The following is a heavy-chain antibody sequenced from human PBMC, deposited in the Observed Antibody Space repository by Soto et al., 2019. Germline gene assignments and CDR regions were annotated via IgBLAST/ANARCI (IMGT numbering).Heavy chain of an antibody. CDR3: ARGHSGYYRDSFEY. CDR2: IIPIFGTG. CDR1: GGTFSSYA. V-gene: IGHV1-69*13. Sequence: SVKASCKASGGTFSSYAISWVRQAPGQVLEWLGGIIPIFGTGNYAQKFQGRVTITADESTSTAYMELSSLRSEDTAVYYCARGHSGYYRDSFEYWGQGTMLTVSS. J-gene: IGHJ4*02. D-gene: IGHD3-22*01.